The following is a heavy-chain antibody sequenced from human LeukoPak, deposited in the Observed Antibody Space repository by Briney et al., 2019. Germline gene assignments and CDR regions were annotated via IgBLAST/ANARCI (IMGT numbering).Heavy chain of an antibody. J-gene: IGHJ3*02. CDR1: GGSFSGYY. Sequence: SETLSLTCAVYGGSFSGYYWSWIRQPPGKGLEWIGEINHSGSTNYNPSLKSRVTISVDTSKNQFSLKLSSVNAADTAVYYCAREFHFSGGSCSHDAFDIWGQGTMVTVSS. V-gene: IGHV4-34*01. CDR2: INHSGST. CDR3: AREFHFSGGSCSHDAFDI. D-gene: IGHD2-15*01.